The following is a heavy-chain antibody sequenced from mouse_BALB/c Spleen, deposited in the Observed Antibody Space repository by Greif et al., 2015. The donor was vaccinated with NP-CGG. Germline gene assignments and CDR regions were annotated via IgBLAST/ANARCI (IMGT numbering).Heavy chain of an antibody. CDR2: IAPGSGSI. CDR3: ANDDYGSRGLDY. Sequence: DLVKPGASVKLSCKASGYTFTSYWINWIKQRPGQGLEWIGRIAPGSGSIYYNEMFKGKATLTVDTSSSPVYIHLSSLSAEDSAVYFCANDDYGSRGLDYWVQGTLVTVSA. J-gene: IGHJ3*01. V-gene: IGHV1S41*01. CDR1: GYTFTSYW. D-gene: IGHD1-1*01.